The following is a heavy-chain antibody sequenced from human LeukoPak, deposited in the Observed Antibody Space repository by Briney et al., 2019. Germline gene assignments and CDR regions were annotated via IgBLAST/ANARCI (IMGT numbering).Heavy chain of an antibody. V-gene: IGHV3-30*03. Sequence: PGGSLRLSCAASGFTFSSYGMHWVRQAPGKGLEWVAVISYDGSNKYYADSVKGRFTISRDNSKNTLYLQMNSLRAADTAVYYCARDLVDYYQEYFQHWGQGTLGTVSS. CDR2: ISYDGSNK. J-gene: IGHJ1*01. CDR1: GFTFSSYG. CDR3: ARDLVDYYQEYFQH. D-gene: IGHD3-22*01.